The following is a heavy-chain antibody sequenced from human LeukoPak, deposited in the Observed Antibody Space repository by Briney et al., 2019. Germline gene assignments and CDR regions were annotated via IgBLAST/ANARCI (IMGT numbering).Heavy chain of an antibody. CDR2: FDPEDGET. CDR1: GYTLTELS. Sequence: ASVKVSCKVSGYTLTELSMHWVRQAPGKGLEWMGGFDPEDGETIYAQKFQGRVTMTEDTSTDTAYMELSSLRSEDTAVYYCADFGYSSGWYRDYWGQGTLATVSS. D-gene: IGHD6-19*01. V-gene: IGHV1-24*01. CDR3: ADFGYSSGWYRDY. J-gene: IGHJ4*02.